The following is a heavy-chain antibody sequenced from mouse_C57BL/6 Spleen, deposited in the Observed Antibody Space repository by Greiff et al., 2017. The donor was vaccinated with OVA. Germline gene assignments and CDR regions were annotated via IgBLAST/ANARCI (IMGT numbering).Heavy chain of an antibody. V-gene: IGHV5-6*01. J-gene: IGHJ2*01. CDR1: GFTFSSYG. CDR2: ISSGGSYT. D-gene: IGHD4-1*01. Sequence: EVHLVESGGDLVKPGGSLKLSCAASGFTFSSYGMSWVRQTPDKRLEWVATISSGGSYTYYPDSVKGRFTISRDNAKNTLYLQMSSLKSEDTAMYYCARETGPYYFDYWGQGTTLTVSS. CDR3: ARETGPYYFDY.